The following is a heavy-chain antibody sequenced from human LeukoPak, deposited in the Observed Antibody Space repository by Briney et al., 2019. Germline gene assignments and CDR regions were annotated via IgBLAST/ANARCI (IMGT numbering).Heavy chain of an antibody. CDR3: AKYIGYYYDSSGYYYY. J-gene: IGHJ4*02. D-gene: IGHD3-22*01. CDR1: GFTFSSYA. V-gene: IGHV3-23*01. CDR2: ISGSGGST. Sequence: PGGSLRLSCAASGFTFSSYAMSWVRQAPGKGLEWVSAISGSGGSTYYADSVKGRFTISRDNSKNTLYLQMNSLRAEDTAVYYCAKYIGYYYDSSGYYYYWGQGTLVTVSS.